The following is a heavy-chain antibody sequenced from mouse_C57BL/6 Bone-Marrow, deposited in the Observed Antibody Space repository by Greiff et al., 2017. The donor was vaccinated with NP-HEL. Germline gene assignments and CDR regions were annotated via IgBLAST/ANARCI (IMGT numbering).Heavy chain of an antibody. CDR1: GFTFSSYA. D-gene: IGHD4-1*01. Sequence: EVMLVESGGGLVKPGGSLKLSCAASGFTFSSYAMSWVRQTPEKRLEWVATISDGGSYTYYPDNVKGRFTISRDNAKNNLYLQMSHLKSEDTAMYYCARDEGKVWDGFAYWGQGTLVTVSA. CDR2: ISDGGSYT. CDR3: ARDEGKVWDGFAY. V-gene: IGHV5-4*01. J-gene: IGHJ3*01.